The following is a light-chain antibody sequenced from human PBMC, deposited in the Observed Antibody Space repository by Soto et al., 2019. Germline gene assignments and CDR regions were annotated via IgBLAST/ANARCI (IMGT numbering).Light chain of an antibody. CDR3: CSYAGRV. V-gene: IGLV2-23*01. Sequence: QLVLTQPASVSGSPGQSITISCTGTSSDVGSYNLVSWYQQHPGKAPKLMIYEGSKRPSGVSNRFSGSKSGNTASLTISGLQAEDEADYYCCSYAGRVFGGGTKLTVL. J-gene: IGLJ3*02. CDR1: SSDVGSYNL. CDR2: EGS.